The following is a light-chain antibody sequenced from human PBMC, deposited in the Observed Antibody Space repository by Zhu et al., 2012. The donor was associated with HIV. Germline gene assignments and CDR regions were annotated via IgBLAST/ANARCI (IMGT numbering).Light chain of an antibody. Sequence: DIQLTQSPSFLSASVGDRVTITCRASQGISNHLAWYHQKPGKAPKLRIYGASVLQSGVPSRFSGSGSGTEFTLTISSLQPEDFATYFCQHLTLYPTFGGGSKVEIK. CDR1: QGISNH. V-gene: IGKV1-9*01. J-gene: IGKJ4*01. CDR3: QHLTLYPT. CDR2: GAS.